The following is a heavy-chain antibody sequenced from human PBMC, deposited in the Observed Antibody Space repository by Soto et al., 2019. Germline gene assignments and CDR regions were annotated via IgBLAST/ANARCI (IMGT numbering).Heavy chain of an antibody. CDR2: MNPNSGNT. D-gene: IGHD3-22*01. V-gene: IGHV1-8*01. Sequence: ASVKVSWKASGSTFTSSEINSERQAPGQGLEWMGWMNPNSGNTGYAQKFQGRVTMTRNTSISTAYMELSSLRSEDTAVYYCAGVYYYDSSGYHASDAFDIWGQGTMVTVSS. CDR1: GSTFTSSE. J-gene: IGHJ3*02. CDR3: AGVYYYDSSGYHASDAFDI.